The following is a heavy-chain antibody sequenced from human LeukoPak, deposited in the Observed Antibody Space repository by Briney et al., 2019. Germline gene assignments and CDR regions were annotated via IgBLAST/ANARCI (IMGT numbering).Heavy chain of an antibody. Sequence: SETLSLTCAVYGGSFSGYYWSWIRQPPGKGLEWIGEINHSGSTNYNPSLKSRVTISVDTSKNQFSLRLSSATAADTAVYYCARRYCSGGSCYSERGAFDIWGQGTMVTVSS. V-gene: IGHV4-34*01. CDR3: ARRYCSGGSCYSERGAFDI. CDR2: INHSGST. J-gene: IGHJ3*02. D-gene: IGHD2-15*01. CDR1: GGSFSGYY.